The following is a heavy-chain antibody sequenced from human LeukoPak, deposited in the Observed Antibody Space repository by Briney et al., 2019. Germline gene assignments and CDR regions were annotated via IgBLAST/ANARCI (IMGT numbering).Heavy chain of an antibody. CDR1: GFTFTTYS. J-gene: IGHJ4*02. CDR3: ARGYCSGTSCLDH. V-gene: IGHV3-48*02. Sequence: PGGSLRLSCAASGFTFTTYSMNWVRQAPGKGLEWVSFILSSSTTIYYADSVKGRFTISRDNAKNSLYLQMNSLRDEDTAVYYCARGYCSGTSCLDHWGQGTLVTVSS. CDR2: ILSSSTTI. D-gene: IGHD2-2*01.